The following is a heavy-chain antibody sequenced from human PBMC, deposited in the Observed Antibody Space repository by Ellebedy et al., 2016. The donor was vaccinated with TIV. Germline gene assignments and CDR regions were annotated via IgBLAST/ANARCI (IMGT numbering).Heavy chain of an antibody. CDR2: IYNSVIT. J-gene: IGHJ4*02. Sequence: MPSETLSLTCTVSGGSISSNYWDWIRQPPGKGLEWIGYIYNSVITNYNPSLKSRVTMSVDTSKRQLSLKLSSVTAADTAVYYCARRYSGSSYHYFDYWGQGTLVIVSS. CDR3: ARRYSGSSYHYFDY. D-gene: IGHD1-26*01. V-gene: IGHV4-59*08. CDR1: GGSISSNY.